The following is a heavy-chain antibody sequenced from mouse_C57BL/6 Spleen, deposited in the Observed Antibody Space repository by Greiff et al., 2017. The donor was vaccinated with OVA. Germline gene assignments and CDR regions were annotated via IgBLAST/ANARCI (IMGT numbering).Heavy chain of an antibody. CDR2: LNPNNGGT. V-gene: IGHV1-26*01. J-gene: IGHJ3*01. CDR3: ARRDYDYDEDFAY. D-gene: IGHD2-4*01. Sequence: EVQLQQSGPELVKPGASVKISCKASGYTFTDYYMNWVKQSHGKSLEWIGDLNPNNGGTSYNQKFKGKATLTVDKSSSTAYMELRSLTSEDSAVYYCARRDYDYDEDFAYWGQGTLVTVSA. CDR1: GYTFTDYY.